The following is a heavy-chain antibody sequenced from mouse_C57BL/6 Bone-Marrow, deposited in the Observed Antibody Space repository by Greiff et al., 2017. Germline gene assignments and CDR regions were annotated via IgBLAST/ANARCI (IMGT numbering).Heavy chain of an antibody. CDR1: GYTFTSYG. CDR2: IYPRSGNT. J-gene: IGHJ2*01. D-gene: IGHD1-1*01. Sequence: QVQLQQSGAELARPGASVKLSCKASGYTFTSYGISWVKQRTGQGLEWIGAIYPRSGNTYYTEKFKGKATLTADKSYSTAYMELRRLTSEDSAVFFCARWGVVATLSYFDYWGQGTTLTVSS. CDR3: ARWGVVATLSYFDY. V-gene: IGHV1-81*01.